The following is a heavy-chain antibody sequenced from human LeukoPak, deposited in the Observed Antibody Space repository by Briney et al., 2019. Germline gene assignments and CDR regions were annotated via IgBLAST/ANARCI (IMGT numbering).Heavy chain of an antibody. J-gene: IGHJ6*02. CDR2: IHYTGKP. CDR1: GVSISGHY. V-gene: IGHV4-59*11. D-gene: IGHD3-16*01. Sequence: PSETLSLTCSVSGVSISGHYWTWIRQPPGQELEWIGQIHYTGKPDYNPSLKSRITISVDTSKNQVSLQVSSVTAADSAIYYCARFGVGYDMDVWGHGTTVTVFS. CDR3: ARFGVGYDMDV.